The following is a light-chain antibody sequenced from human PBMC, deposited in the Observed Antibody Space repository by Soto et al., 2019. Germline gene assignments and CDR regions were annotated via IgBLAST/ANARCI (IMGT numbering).Light chain of an antibody. V-gene: IGLV3-21*04. CDR3: QVWDSSSAHVV. CDR2: SDP. J-gene: IGLJ2*01. Sequence: SYELTQPPSVSVAPGKTARISCGGNNIGSKSVHWYQRKPGQAPVLVIYSDPDLPSVMPERFSGSNSGNTATLTSSRVEAGDEADYYCQVWDSSSAHVVFGGGTQLTV. CDR1: NIGSKS.